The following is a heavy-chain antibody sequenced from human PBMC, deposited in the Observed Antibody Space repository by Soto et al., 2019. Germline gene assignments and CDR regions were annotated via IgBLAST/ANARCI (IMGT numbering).Heavy chain of an antibody. V-gene: IGHV4-59*08. CDR2: IYYSGST. J-gene: IGHJ4*02. D-gene: IGHD2-15*01. CDR3: ARRYGGSIDY. Sequence: QVQLQESGPGLVKPSETLSLTCTVSGGSISSYYWSWIRQPPGKGLEWLGYIYYSGSTNYNPSLKSRVPISVDTSKNQSSLKLSSVTAADTAVYYCARRYGGSIDYWGQGTLVTVSS. CDR1: GGSISSYY.